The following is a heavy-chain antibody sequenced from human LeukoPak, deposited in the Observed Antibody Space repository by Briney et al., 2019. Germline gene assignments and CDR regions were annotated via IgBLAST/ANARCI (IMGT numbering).Heavy chain of an antibody. D-gene: IGHD4-17*01. CDR2: IFTGGIT. Sequence: SETLSLTCTVSGDSLNGYYWGWIRQPAGKGLEWIGRIFTGGITKYSPSLRSRVTMSIDTSKNQFSLKLSSVTAADTAVYYCARVDGDYGKGFDPWGQGTLVTVSS. CDR3: ARVDGDYGKGFDP. CDR1: GDSLNGYY. V-gene: IGHV4-4*07. J-gene: IGHJ5*02.